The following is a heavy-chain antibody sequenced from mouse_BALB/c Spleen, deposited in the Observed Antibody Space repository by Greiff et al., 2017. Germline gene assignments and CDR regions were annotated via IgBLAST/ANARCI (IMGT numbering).Heavy chain of an antibody. CDR2: INPYNDGT. J-gene: IGHJ3*01. CDR1: GYTFTSYV. Sequence: EVQLQQSGPELVKPGASVKMSCKASGYTFTSYVMHWVKQKPGQGLEWIGYINPYNDGTKYNEKFKGKATLTSDKSSSTAYMELSSLTSEDSAVYYCARGGNYRYDGGAWFAYWGQGTLVTVSA. V-gene: IGHV1-14*01. D-gene: IGHD2-14*01. CDR3: ARGGNYRYDGGAWFAY.